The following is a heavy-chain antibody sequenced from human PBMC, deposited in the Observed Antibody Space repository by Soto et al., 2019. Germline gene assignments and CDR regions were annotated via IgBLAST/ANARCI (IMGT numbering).Heavy chain of an antibody. CDR2: INPNSGGT. V-gene: IGHV1-2*02. D-gene: IGHD3-9*01. CDR3: VRGDILTGSPFDY. Sequence: ASVKVSCKASGYTFTGYYMHWVRQAPGQGLEWMGWINPNSGGTNYAQKFQGRVTMTRDTSISTAYMELSRLRSDDTAVYYCVRGDILTGSPFDYWRQGTLVTVSS. J-gene: IGHJ4*02. CDR1: GYTFTGYY.